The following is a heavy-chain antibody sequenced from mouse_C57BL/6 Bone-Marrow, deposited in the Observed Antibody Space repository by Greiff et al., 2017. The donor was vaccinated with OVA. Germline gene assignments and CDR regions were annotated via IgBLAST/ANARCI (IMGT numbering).Heavy chain of an antibody. CDR3: ARYDHEGFAY. Sequence: QVQLQQSGAELARPGASVKLSCKASGYTFTSYGISWVKQRTGQGLEWIGEIYPRSGNTYYNEKFKGKATFTADQSSSTAYMELRSLTSEDSAVYFCARYDHEGFAYWGQGTLVTVSA. V-gene: IGHV1-81*01. J-gene: IGHJ3*01. CDR1: GYTFTSYG. CDR2: IYPRSGNT. D-gene: IGHD2-12*01.